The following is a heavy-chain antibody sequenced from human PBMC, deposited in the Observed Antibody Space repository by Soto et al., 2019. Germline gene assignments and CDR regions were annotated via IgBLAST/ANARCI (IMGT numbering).Heavy chain of an antibody. CDR3: ARDGGRHSGGIDY. Sequence: SVKVSCKASGGTFSSYAISWVRQAPGQGLEWMGGIIPIFGTANYAQKFQGRVTIPADESTSTAYMELSSLRSEDTAVYYCARDGGRHSGGIDYWGQGTLVTVSS. J-gene: IGHJ4*02. D-gene: IGHD1-26*01. CDR2: IIPIFGTA. CDR1: GGTFSSYA. V-gene: IGHV1-69*13.